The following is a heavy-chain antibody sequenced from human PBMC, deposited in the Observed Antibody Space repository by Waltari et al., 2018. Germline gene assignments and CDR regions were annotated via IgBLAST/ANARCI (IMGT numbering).Heavy chain of an antibody. D-gene: IGHD6-13*01. Sequence: QVQLVESGGGVVQPGRSLRLSCAASGFTFSSYAMHWVRQAPGKGLGWVAVISYDGSNKYYADSVKGRFTISRDKSKNTLYLQMNSRRAEDTAVYYCAREGQQLVRGFDYWGQGTLVTVSS. CDR2: ISYDGSNK. J-gene: IGHJ4*02. CDR3: AREGQQLVRGFDY. CDR1: GFTFSSYA. V-gene: IGHV3-30-3*01.